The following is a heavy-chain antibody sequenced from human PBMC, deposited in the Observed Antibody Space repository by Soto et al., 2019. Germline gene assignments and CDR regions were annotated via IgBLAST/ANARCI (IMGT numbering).Heavy chain of an antibody. J-gene: IGHJ5*02. CDR2: LSGSGGST. V-gene: IGHV3-23*01. CDR3: AKGYDFWSDPRSFDP. D-gene: IGHD3-3*01. CDR1: GFTFRSYA. Sequence: PGGSLRLSXAASGFTFRSYAMRWVRQAPGKGLEWVSALSGSGGSTYYADSVKGRFTISRDNSKNTLYLQMNSLRAEDTAVYECAKGYDFWSDPRSFDPWGQGTLVTVSS.